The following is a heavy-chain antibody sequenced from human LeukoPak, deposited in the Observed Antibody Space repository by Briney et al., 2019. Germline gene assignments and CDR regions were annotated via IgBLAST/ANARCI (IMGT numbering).Heavy chain of an antibody. CDR2: MFYRGST. Sequence: SETLSLTCVVSEALSGHFWSWIRQPPGRGLEWIGSMFYRGSTSFNPSLKSRVSFSLDTSKNQFSLKLSSVTAADTAVYHCARYHCTSGDCNHLDKWGRGTLVTVSS. J-gene: IGHJ4*02. V-gene: IGHV4-59*11. CDR1: EALSGHF. CDR3: ARYHCTSGDCNHLDK. D-gene: IGHD2-21*02.